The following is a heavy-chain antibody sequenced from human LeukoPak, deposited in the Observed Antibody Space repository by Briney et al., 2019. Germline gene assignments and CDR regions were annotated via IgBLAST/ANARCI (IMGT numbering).Heavy chain of an antibody. Sequence: GRSLRLSCAASGFIFSTYGMYWVRQAPGKGLEWVAVISYDGNNKYFTDSVKGRFTISRDNSKNTLYLQMNSLRAEDTAVYYCAKAPEYCSGSGGSCYPFDNWGQGTLVTVSS. CDR3: AKAPEYCSGSGGSCYPFDN. V-gene: IGHV3-30*18. CDR1: GFIFSTYG. J-gene: IGHJ4*02. D-gene: IGHD2-15*01. CDR2: ISYDGNNK.